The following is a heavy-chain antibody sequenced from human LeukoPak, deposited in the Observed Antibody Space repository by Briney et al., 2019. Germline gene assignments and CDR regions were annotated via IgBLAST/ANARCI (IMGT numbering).Heavy chain of an antibody. CDR1: GGSISSSSYY. D-gene: IGHD2-2*01. Sequence: SETLSLTCTVSGGSISSSSYYWGWIRQPPGKGLEWIGSIYYSGSTYYNPSLKSRVTISVDTSKNQFSLKLSSVTAADTAVYYCARGDCSSTSCYGTGWFDPWGQGTLVTVSS. CDR3: ARGDCSSTSCYGTGWFDP. J-gene: IGHJ5*02. CDR2: IYYSGST. V-gene: IGHV4-39*07.